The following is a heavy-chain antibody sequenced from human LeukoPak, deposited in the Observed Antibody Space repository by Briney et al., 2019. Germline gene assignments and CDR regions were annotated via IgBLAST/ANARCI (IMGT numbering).Heavy chain of an antibody. V-gene: IGHV4-61*02. J-gene: IGHJ4*02. CDR2: IYTSGST. Sequence: SETLSLTCTVSGGSISSGGYYWSWIRQPAGKGLEWIGRIYTSGSTNYNPSLKSRVTISVDTSKNQFSLKLSSVTAADTAVYYCARVRITIFGVVTEDYWGQGTLVTVSS. CDR1: GGSISSGGYY. D-gene: IGHD3-3*01. CDR3: ARVRITIFGVVTEDY.